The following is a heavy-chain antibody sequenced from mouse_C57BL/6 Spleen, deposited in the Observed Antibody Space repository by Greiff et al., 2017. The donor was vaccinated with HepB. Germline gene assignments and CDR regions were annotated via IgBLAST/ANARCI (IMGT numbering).Heavy chain of an antibody. J-gene: IGHJ4*01. Sequence: EVQLQQSGPELVKPGASVKIPCKASGYTFTDYNMDWVKQSHGKSLEWIGDINPNNGGTIYNQKFKGKATLTVDKSSSTAYMELRSLTSEDTAVYYCARDGDYDEAMDYWGQGTSDTVSS. D-gene: IGHD2-4*01. CDR3: ARDGDYDEAMDY. V-gene: IGHV1-18*01. CDR1: GYTFTDYN. CDR2: INPNNGGT.